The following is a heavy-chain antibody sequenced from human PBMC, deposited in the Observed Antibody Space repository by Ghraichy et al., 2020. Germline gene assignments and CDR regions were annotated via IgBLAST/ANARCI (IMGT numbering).Heavy chain of an antibody. CDR2: IGRDDSEK. CDR3: ARDADRGGDLDV. Sequence: GGSLRLSCAASGFTFTRFCLHWVRQAPGKGLEWVAYIGRDDSEKYFVDSVKGRFTISRDNVENLFYLQMNSLRAEDTAVYYCARDADRGGDLDVWGQGTTVTVSS. V-gene: IGHV3-7*03. J-gene: IGHJ6*02. CDR1: GFTFTRFC. D-gene: IGHD2-21*02.